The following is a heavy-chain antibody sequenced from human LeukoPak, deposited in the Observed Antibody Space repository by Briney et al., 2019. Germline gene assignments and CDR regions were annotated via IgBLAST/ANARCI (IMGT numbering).Heavy chain of an antibody. V-gene: IGHV1-46*01. D-gene: IGHD6-13*01. CDR1: XYTFTXXY. Sequence: VSCKAXXYTFTXXYMHWVRQAPGQGLEWMGIINPSGGSTSYAQKFQGRVTMTRDTSTSTVYMELSSLRSEDTAVYYCARVDSSSWRDWGQGTLVTVSS. CDR2: INPSGGST. J-gene: IGHJ4*02. CDR3: ARVDSSSWRD.